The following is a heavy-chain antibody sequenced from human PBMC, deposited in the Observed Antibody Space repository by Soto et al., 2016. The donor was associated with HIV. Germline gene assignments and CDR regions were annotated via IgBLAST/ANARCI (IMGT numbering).Heavy chain of an antibody. CDR3: ATSRTTVTRTRGYYFDY. CDR2: ISGSGGTT. Sequence: EVQLLESGGGLVQPGRSLRLSCVASGSTFNIHAMSWVRQTPGKGLEWVSTISGSGGTTYYADYVGGRFTISRDNSKNILYLQMNSLRADDTALYYCATSRTTVTRTRGYYFDYWGQGALVIVSS. D-gene: IGHD4-17*01. CDR1: GSTFNIHA. V-gene: IGHV3-23*01. J-gene: IGHJ4*02.